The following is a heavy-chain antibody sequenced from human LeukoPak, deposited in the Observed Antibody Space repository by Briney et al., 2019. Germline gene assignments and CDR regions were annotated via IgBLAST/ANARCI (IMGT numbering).Heavy chain of an antibody. Sequence: SETLSLTCTVSGGSISSYYWSWIRQPAGKGLEWIGRIYTSGSTNYNPSLKSRVTMSVDTSKNQFSLKLSSVTAADTAVYYRARAWGYYDSSGYQVNYFGYWGQGTLVTVSS. J-gene: IGHJ4*02. CDR1: GGSISSYY. CDR2: IYTSGST. CDR3: ARAWGYYDSSGYQVNYFGY. D-gene: IGHD3-22*01. V-gene: IGHV4-4*07.